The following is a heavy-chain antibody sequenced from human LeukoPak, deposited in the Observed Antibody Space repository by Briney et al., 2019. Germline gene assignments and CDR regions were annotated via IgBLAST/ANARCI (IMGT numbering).Heavy chain of an antibody. CDR3: ARGRRAAPVFDY. J-gene: IGHJ4*02. CDR1: GGSFSGYY. V-gene: IGHV4-34*01. Sequence: SETLSLTCAVYGGSFSGYYWSWIRQPPGKGLEWIGEINHSGSTNYNPSLKSRVTISVDTSKNQFSLTLSSVTAADTAVYYCARGRRAAPVFDYWGQGTLVTVSS. D-gene: IGHD2-15*01. CDR2: INHSGST.